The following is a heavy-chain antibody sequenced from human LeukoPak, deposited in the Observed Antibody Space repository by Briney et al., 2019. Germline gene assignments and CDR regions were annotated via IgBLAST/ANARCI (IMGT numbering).Heavy chain of an antibody. D-gene: IGHD6-13*01. Sequence: SGTLSLTCAVSGGSISSSNWWSWVRQPPGKGLEWIGEIYHSGSTNYNPSLKSRVTISVDTSKNQFSLKLSSVTAADTAVYYCARDGPSSWPDYWGQGTLVTVSS. CDR1: GGSISSSNW. V-gene: IGHV4-4*02. CDR3: ARDGPSSWPDY. CDR2: IYHSGST. J-gene: IGHJ4*02.